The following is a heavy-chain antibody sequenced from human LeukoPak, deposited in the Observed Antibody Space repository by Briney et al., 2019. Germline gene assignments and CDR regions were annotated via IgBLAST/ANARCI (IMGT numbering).Heavy chain of an antibody. D-gene: IGHD2-15*01. Sequence: GASVKVSCKASGYTFTSYDINWVRQATGQGLERMGWMNPNSGNTGYAQKFQGRVTMTRNTSISTAYMELSSLRSEDTAVYYCARETHPEYCSGGSCYGPHNAFDIWGQGTMVTVSS. J-gene: IGHJ3*02. CDR3: ARETHPEYCSGGSCYGPHNAFDI. CDR2: MNPNSGNT. V-gene: IGHV1-8*01. CDR1: GYTFTSYD.